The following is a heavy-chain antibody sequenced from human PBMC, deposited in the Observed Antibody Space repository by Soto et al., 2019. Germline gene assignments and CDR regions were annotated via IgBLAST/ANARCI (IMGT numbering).Heavy chain of an antibody. D-gene: IGHD2-21*02. CDR3: ARAYCGGDRPIDY. CDR2: IYYIGST. CDR1: GCSVSSGSYY. V-gene: IGHV4-61*01. Sequence: QVQLQESGPGLFKPSETLSLTCTVSGCSVSSGSYYWSWIRQPPGKGLEWIGYIYYIGSTNYNLSRKSRLTISVDTSKNQFSLKLSSVTAADTAVYYGARAYCGGDRPIDYWRQGTLVTVSS. J-gene: IGHJ4*02.